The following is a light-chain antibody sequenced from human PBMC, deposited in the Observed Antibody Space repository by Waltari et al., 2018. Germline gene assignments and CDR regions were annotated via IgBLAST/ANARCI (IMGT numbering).Light chain of an antibody. CDR1: QRLLQSIGYDY. CDR2: LGS. V-gene: IGKV2-28*01. Sequence: DIMVTQSPLSLPVTPGEPASISCTSTQRLLQSIGYDYLDWYLQKPGQAPQLLMYLGSNRASGVHDRLSGSGSGTNFTLKISRVEAEDVGVYYCMQGLQPPWTFGQGTKVEI. J-gene: IGKJ1*01. CDR3: MQGLQPPWT.